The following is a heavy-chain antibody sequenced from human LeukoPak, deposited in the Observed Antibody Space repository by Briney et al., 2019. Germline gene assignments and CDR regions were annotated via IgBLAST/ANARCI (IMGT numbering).Heavy chain of an antibody. V-gene: IGHV3-21*01. CDR2: ISSSSSYI. J-gene: IGHJ6*03. CDR3: ARDGDYYMDV. D-gene: IGHD3-16*01. Sequence: GGSLRLSCAASGFTFSSYSMNWVRQAPGKGLEWVSPISSSSSYIYYADSVKGRFTISRDDAKNSLYLQMNSLRAEDTAVYYCARDGDYYMDVWGKGTTVTVSS. CDR1: GFTFSSYS.